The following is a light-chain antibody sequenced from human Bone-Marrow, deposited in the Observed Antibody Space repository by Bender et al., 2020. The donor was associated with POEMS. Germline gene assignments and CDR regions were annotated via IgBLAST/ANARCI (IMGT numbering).Light chain of an antibody. CDR2: EVT. J-gene: IGLJ2*01. V-gene: IGLV2-23*02. CDR1: SSDVGTYNL. CDR3: CSNAGGFTFA. Sequence: QSALTQPASVSGSPGQSITISCTGTSSDVGTYNLVSWYQQHPGKVPKLMIYEVTKRPSGVSNRFSGSRSGNTASLTISGHQPEDEADYYCCSNAGGFTFAFGGGTKLTVL.